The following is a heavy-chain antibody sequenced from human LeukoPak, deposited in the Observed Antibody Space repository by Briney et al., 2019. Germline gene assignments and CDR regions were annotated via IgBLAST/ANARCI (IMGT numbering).Heavy chain of an antibody. CDR2: TSYDGSKT. D-gene: IGHD3-22*01. J-gene: IGHJ4*02. CDR3: ARVGSSGYFDH. CDR1: GFTFSSHV. V-gene: IGHV3-30*03. Sequence: GKSLRLSCVVSGFTFSSHVMYWIRQTPGKGLEWVALTSYDGSKTDYTDSVKGRFIISRDNPRNTLYLQMNSLGAEDTASYYCARVGSSGYFDHWGQGALVTVSS.